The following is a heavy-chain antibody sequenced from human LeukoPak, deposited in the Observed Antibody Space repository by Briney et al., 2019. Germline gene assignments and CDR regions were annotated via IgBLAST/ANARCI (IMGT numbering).Heavy chain of an antibody. V-gene: IGHV5-51*01. CDR1: GYSFTSYW. J-gene: IGHJ1*01. CDR2: IYPGDSDT. CDR3: ARPSNYYDSSGISFQH. D-gene: IGHD3-22*01. Sequence: GESLKISCKGSGYSFTSYWIGWVRQMPGKGLEWMGIIYPGDSDTRYSPSFQGQVTISADKSISTAYLQWSSLKASDTAMYYCARPSNYYDSSGISFQHWGQGTLVTVSS.